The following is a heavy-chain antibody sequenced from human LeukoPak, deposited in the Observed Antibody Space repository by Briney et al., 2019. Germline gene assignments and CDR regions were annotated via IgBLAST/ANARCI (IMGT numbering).Heavy chain of an antibody. Sequence: PGGSLRLSCVASGFAFSASYMHWVRQAPGKGLEWVSVIWYDGSNKYYADSVKGQFTISRGNSKNTLYLQMSSLRAEDTAVYYCATVHISSWAYFDYWGQGTLVTVST. CDR3: ATVHISSWAYFDY. CDR2: IWYDGSNK. CDR1: GFAFSASY. D-gene: IGHD6-13*01. J-gene: IGHJ4*02. V-gene: IGHV3-33*01.